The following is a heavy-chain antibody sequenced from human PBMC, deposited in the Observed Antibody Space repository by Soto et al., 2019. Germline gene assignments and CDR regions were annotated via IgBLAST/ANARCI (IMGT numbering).Heavy chain of an antibody. CDR1: GFTFSGSA. J-gene: IGHJ6*02. D-gene: IGHD6-13*01. CDR3: TTYSSSYYYGMDV. V-gene: IGHV3-73*01. Sequence: GGSLRLSCAASGFTFSGSAMHWVRQASGKGLEWVGRIRSKANSYATAYAASVKGRFTISRDDSKNTAYLQMNSLKTENTAVYYCTTYSSSYYYGMDVWGQGTTVTVSS. CDR2: IRSKANSYAT.